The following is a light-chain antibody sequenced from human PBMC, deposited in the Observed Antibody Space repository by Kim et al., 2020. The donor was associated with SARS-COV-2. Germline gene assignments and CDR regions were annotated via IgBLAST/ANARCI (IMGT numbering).Light chain of an antibody. V-gene: IGLV2-14*03. CDR2: DVN. CDR1: SSDDGAFNH. J-gene: IGLJ3*02. Sequence: GQSITISCSRTSSDDGAFNHVSWYQQPPGKAPKFMIYDVNKRPSGVSSRFSGSKSGNTASLTISGLQADDEADYYCCSYRSDTTWVFGGGTKVTVL. CDR3: CSYRSDTTWV.